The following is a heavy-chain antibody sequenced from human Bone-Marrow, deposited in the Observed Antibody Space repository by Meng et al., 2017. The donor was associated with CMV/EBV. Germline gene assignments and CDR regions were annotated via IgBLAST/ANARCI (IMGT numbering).Heavy chain of an antibody. J-gene: IGHJ4*02. CDR1: GYTFTMYG. Sequence: ASVKVSCKAPGYTFTMYGFSWVRQAPGQGLEWMGWISGYDGNTNYAQNFQGRVSMTTNTSTNTAYMELRSLRSDDMAVYYCARGGLLHYWGQGTLVTVDS. CDR3: ARGGLLHY. V-gene: IGHV1-18*03. CDR2: ISGYDGNT.